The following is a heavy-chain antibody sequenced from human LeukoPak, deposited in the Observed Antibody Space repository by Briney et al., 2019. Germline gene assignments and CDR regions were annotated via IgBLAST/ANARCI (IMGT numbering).Heavy chain of an antibody. V-gene: IGHV1-2*02. CDR2: INPNSGGT. Sequence: ASVEVSCKASGYTFTGYCMHWVRQAPGQGLEWMGWINPNSGGTNYAQKFQGRVTMTRDTSISTAYMELSRLRSDDTAVYYCARDFSITIFGVVIDRFDPWGQGTLVTVSS. CDR1: GYTFTGYC. CDR3: ARDFSITIFGVVIDRFDP. D-gene: IGHD3-3*01. J-gene: IGHJ5*02.